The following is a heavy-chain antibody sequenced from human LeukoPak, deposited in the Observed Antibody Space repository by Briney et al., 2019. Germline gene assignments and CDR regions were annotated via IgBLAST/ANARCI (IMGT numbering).Heavy chain of an antibody. V-gene: IGHV3-30-3*01. Sequence: GGSLRLSCAASGFTFSSYAMHWVRQAPGKGLEWVAVISYDGSNKYYADSVKGRFTISRGNSKNTLYLQMNSLRAEDTAVYYCAREEIPSHYYDSSGYYYYWGQGTLVTVSS. CDR2: ISYDGSNK. D-gene: IGHD3-22*01. CDR1: GFTFSSYA. CDR3: AREEIPSHYYDSSGYYYY. J-gene: IGHJ4*02.